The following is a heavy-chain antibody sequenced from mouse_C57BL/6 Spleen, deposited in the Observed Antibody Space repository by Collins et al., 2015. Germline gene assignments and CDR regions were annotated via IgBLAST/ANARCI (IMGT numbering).Heavy chain of an antibody. CDR1: GYTFTTYG. V-gene: IGHV9-3*01. J-gene: IGHJ3*01. CDR3: ARGYRGAY. Sequence: QIQLVQSGPELKKPGETVKISCKASGYTFTTYGMSWVKQAPGKGSKWMGWINTYSGVPTYADDFKGRFAFSLETSASTAYLQINNLKNEDTATYFCARGYRGAYWGQGTLVTVSA. CDR2: INTYSGVP. D-gene: IGHD2-14*01.